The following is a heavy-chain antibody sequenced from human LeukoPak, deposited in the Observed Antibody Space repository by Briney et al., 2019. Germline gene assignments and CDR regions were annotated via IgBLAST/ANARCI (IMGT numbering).Heavy chain of an antibody. D-gene: IGHD6-13*01. V-gene: IGHV4-31*03. CDR2: IYYSGST. CDR3: ARGQQLVRVGGWFDP. CDR1: GGSLSSGGYY. Sequence: SQTLSLTCTVSGGSLSSGGYYWSWIRQHPGKGLEWIGYIYYSGSTYYNSSLKSRVTISVDTSKNQFSLKLSSVTAADTAVYYCARGQQLVRVGGWFDPWGQGTLVTVSS. J-gene: IGHJ5*02.